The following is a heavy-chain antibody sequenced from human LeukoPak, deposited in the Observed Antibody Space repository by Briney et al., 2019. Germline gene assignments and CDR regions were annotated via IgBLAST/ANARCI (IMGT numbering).Heavy chain of an antibody. CDR1: GFTVSNAW. V-gene: IGHV3-15*01. Sequence: AGGSLRLSCAASGFTVSNAWMSCVRQAPGKGLEWVGRIKSKTDGETTDYAAPVKGRFTISRDDSKNTLYLQMNSLKSEDTAVYYCTTVYSDSGGFYFNYCDYWGQGTLVTVST. J-gene: IGHJ4*02. CDR2: IKSKTDGETT. CDR3: TTVYSDSGGFYFNYCDY. D-gene: IGHD3-22*01.